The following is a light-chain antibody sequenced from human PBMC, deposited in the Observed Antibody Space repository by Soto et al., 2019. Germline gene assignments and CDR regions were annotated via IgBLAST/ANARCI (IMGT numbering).Light chain of an antibody. J-gene: IGKJ1*01. V-gene: IGKV3-20*01. CDR1: RSVSGDY. CDR2: GSS. Sequence: TVLTQSPATLSLSPWERATLSCRASRSVSGDYLAWYQQRPGQAPRLLIYGSSSRATGIPDRFSGSGSGTDFTLTISRLEPEDFAVYYCQQYGNSPRTFGQGTKVDIK. CDR3: QQYGNSPRT.